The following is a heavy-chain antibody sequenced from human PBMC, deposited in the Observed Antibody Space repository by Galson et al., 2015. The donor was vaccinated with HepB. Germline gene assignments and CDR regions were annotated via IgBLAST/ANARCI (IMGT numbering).Heavy chain of an antibody. D-gene: IGHD5-12*01. V-gene: IGHV1-46*03. J-gene: IGHJ6*03. CDR3: AREGVGPSINIVYYYYMDV. CDR1: GYTFTSYY. CDR2: INPSGGST. Sequence: SVKVSCKASGYTFTSYYMHWVRQAPGQGLEWMGIINPSGGSTSYAQKFQGRVTMTRDTSTSTVYMELSSLRSEDTAVYYCAREGVGPSINIVYYYYMDVWGKGTTVTVSS.